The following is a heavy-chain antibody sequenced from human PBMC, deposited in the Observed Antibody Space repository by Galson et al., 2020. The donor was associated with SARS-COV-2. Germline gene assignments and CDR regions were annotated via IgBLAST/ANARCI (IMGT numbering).Heavy chain of an antibody. Sequence: ASVKVSCKASGYTFTGYYMHWVRQAPGQGLEWMGWINPNSGGTNYAQKFQGWVTMTRDTSISTAYMELSRLRSDDPAVYYCAREKLLIAATGTNAFDIWGQGTMVTVSS. J-gene: IGHJ3*02. CDR3: AREKLLIAATGTNAFDI. CDR1: GYTFTGYY. V-gene: IGHV1-2*04. D-gene: IGHD6-13*01. CDR2: INPNSGGT.